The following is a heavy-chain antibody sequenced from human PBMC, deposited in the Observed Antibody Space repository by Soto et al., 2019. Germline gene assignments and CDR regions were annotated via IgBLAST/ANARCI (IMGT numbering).Heavy chain of an antibody. CDR1: GFTFSRYA. CDR3: PTSLPLRHFDFLISYLAS. Sequence: PGGSLRLSCAASGFTFSRYAMSWVRQAPGKGLEWVSVISGSVGTTYYADSVKGRFTISRDNSKSTLFLQMNSLGAEDTAVYYCPTSLPLRHFDFLISYLASWGKETRVTLPA. J-gene: IGHJ5*01. CDR2: ISGSVGTT. V-gene: IGHV3-23*01. D-gene: IGHD3-3*01.